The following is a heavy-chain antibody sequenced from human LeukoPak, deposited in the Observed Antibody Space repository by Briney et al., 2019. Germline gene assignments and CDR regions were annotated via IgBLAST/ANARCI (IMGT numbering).Heavy chain of an antibody. CDR3: ARGSGYGDSDDWFDP. Sequence: GGSLRLSCAASGFTFSSYSMNWVRQAPGKGLEWVSSISSSSSYIYYADSVKGRFTISRDNAKNSLYLQMNSLRAEDTAVYYCARGSGYGDSDDWFDPWGQGTLVTVSS. J-gene: IGHJ5*02. CDR1: GFTFSSYS. D-gene: IGHD4-17*01. V-gene: IGHV3-21*01. CDR2: ISSSSSYI.